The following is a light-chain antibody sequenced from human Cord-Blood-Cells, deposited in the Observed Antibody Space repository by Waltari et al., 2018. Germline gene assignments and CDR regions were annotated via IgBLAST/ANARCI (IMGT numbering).Light chain of an antibody. CDR1: QSVSSSN. Sequence: EIVLTQSPGTLSLSPGERATLSCRASQSVSSSNLAWYQQKPGQAPRLLIYGASSGATGIPDSFSGSGSGTDFTLTINRLEPEDFAVYYCQQYGSSPMYTFGQGTKLEIK. CDR2: GAS. J-gene: IGKJ2*01. CDR3: QQYGSSPMYT. V-gene: IGKV3-20*01.